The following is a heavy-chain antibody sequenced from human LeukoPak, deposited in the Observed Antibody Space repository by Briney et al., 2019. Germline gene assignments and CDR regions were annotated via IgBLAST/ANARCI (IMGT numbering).Heavy chain of an antibody. V-gene: IGHV3-23*01. Sequence: GGSLRLSCAASGFTFSSYAMSWVRQAPGKGLEWVSGISNSGSSTYYADSVKGRFTISRDNSKNTVYLQMNSLRAEDTAVYYCAKDLYNWNSIIDYWGQGTLVTVSS. CDR1: GFTFSSYA. J-gene: IGHJ4*02. CDR2: ISNSGSST. CDR3: AKDLYNWNSIIDY. D-gene: IGHD1-7*01.